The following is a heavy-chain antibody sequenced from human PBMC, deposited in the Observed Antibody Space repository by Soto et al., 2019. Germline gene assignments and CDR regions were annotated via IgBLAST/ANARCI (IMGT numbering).Heavy chain of an antibody. V-gene: IGHV1-18*01. CDR3: ARDGGYCSSTSCYGYNWFDP. CDR1: GYTFTSYG. J-gene: IGHJ5*02. Sequence: ASVKVSCKASGYTFTSYGISWVRQAPGQGLEWMGWISAYNGNTNYAQKLQGRVTMTTDTSTSTAYMELRSLRSDDTAVYYCARDGGYCSSTSCYGYNWFDPWGQGTLVTVSS. D-gene: IGHD2-2*01. CDR2: ISAYNGNT.